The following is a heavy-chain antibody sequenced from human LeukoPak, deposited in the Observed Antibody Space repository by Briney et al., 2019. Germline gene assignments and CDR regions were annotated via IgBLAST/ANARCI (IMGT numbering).Heavy chain of an antibody. J-gene: IGHJ2*01. CDR3: ARDNPPTVTNNWYFDL. D-gene: IGHD4-17*01. CDR1: GYSISSGYY. V-gene: IGHV4-31*03. Sequence: KPSETLSLTCTVSGYSISSGYYWSWIRQHPGQGLEWIGYVYYRGSTYYNPSLKSRVTISADTSKNQFSLKLDSVTAADTAVYYCARDNPPTVTNNWYFDLWGRGTLVTVSS. CDR2: VYYRGST.